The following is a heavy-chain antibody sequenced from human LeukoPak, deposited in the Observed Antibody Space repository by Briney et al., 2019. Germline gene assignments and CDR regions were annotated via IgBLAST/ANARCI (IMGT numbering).Heavy chain of an antibody. V-gene: IGHV1-69*04. CDR3: ARASSNSGYDYDAFDI. D-gene: IGHD5-12*01. Sequence: SVKVSCKASGGTFSSYAISWVRQAPGQGLEWMGRIIPILGIANYAQKFQGRVTITADKSTSTAYVELSSLRSEDTAVYYCARASSNSGYDYDAFDIWGQGTMVTVSS. J-gene: IGHJ3*02. CDR1: GGTFSSYA. CDR2: IIPILGIA.